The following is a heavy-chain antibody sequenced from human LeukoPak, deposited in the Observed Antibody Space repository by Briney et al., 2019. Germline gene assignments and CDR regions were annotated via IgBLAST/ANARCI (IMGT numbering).Heavy chain of an antibody. CDR3: ARGRVAAAGTIYYYYYYMDV. CDR2: INHSGST. CDR1: GGSFSGYY. D-gene: IGHD6-13*01. V-gene: IGHV4-34*01. Sequence: PSETLSLTCAVYGGSFSGYYWSWIRQPPGKGLEWIGEINHSGSTNYNPSLKSRVTISVDTSKNQFSLKLSSVTAADTAVYYCARGRVAAAGTIYYYYYYMDVWGKGTTVTVSS. J-gene: IGHJ6*03.